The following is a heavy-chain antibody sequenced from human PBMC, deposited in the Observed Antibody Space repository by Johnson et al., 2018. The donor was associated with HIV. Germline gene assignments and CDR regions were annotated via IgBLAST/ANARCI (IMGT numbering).Heavy chain of an antibody. Sequence: QVQLVESGGGVVQPGKSLRLSCAASGFTFSSSAMHWVRQAPGQGLQWVALISYDGSIKYFADSVKGRFTISRDNSNNTLHLQMNSLRAEVPAVYYCAKDLFLNCSGGSCYWTDAFDIWGQGTMVTVSS. V-gene: IGHV3-30-3*01. D-gene: IGHD2-15*01. J-gene: IGHJ3*02. CDR3: AKDLFLNCSGGSCYWTDAFDI. CDR1: GFTFSSSA. CDR2: ISYDGSIK.